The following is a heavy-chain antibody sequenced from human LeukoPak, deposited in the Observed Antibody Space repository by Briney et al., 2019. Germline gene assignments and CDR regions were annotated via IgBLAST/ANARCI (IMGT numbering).Heavy chain of an antibody. CDR2: IIPIFGTA. V-gene: IGHV1-69*06. Sequence: SVKVSCKASGGTFSSYAISWVRQAPGQGLEWMGGIIPIFGTANYAQKFQGRVTITADKSTSTAYMELSSLRSEDTAVYYCARETNGYSSSWWYNWFDPWGQGTLVTVSS. CDR3: ARETNGYSSSWWYNWFDP. J-gene: IGHJ5*02. CDR1: GGTFSSYA. D-gene: IGHD6-13*01.